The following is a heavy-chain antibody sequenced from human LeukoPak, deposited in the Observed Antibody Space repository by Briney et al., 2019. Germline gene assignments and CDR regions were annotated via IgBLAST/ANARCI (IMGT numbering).Heavy chain of an antibody. D-gene: IGHD6-13*01. CDR1: GVSMSNHY. J-gene: IGHJ4*02. CDR3: ASRPGGSTWYGVFDF. CDR2: IYGSETT. Sequence: SETLSLTCTVSGVSMSNHYWSWIRQPPGKGLEWIGYIYGSETTNYNPSPKSRVTMSVDSSKNQFSLNLSSVTAADTALYYCASRPGGSTWYGVFDFWSRGTLVTVSS. V-gene: IGHV4-59*11.